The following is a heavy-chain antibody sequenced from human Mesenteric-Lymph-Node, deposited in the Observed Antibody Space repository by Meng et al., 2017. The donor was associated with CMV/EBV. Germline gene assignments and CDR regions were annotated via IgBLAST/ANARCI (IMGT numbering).Heavy chain of an antibody. CDR2: ISGDGSGT. CDR3: ARGTNADGGSFDY. CDR1: GFTFSTSW. J-gene: IGHJ4*02. V-gene: IGHV3-74*01. Sequence: GGSLKISCAASGFTFSTSWMHWVRQPPGKGLVWVSRISGDGSGTDFADSVKGRFTVSRDNAENTLYLQMSRLREDDTAVYYCARGTNADGGSFDYWGQGTLVTVSS. D-gene: IGHD2-8*01.